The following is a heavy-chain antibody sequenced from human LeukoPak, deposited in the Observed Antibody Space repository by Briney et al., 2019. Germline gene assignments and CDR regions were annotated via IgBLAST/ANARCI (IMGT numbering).Heavy chain of an antibody. CDR3: ARKSEGLDN. J-gene: IGHJ4*02. Sequence: ASVKVSCKASGYSFASYGIIWVRQAPGHGLEWMGWIKTYNGNTNYAQKFQGRVTLTTDTSTRTAYMELRSLTSDDTAVYYCARKSEGLDNWGQGTLVTASS. CDR2: IKTYNGNT. CDR1: GYSFASYG. V-gene: IGHV1-18*01.